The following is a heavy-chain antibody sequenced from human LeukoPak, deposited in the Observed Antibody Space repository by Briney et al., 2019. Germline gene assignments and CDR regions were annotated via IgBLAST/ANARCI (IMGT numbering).Heavy chain of an antibody. CDR3: ARAAGSGSYDL. D-gene: IGHD3-10*01. J-gene: IGHJ4*02. CDR1: GFTFSSYS. CDR2: ISSSSSYI. Sequence: GGSLRLFCAASGFTFSSYSMNWVRQAPGKGLEWVSSISSSSSYIYYADSVKGRFTISRDNAKNSLYLQMNSLRAEDTAVYYCARAAGSGSYDLWGQGTLVTVSS. V-gene: IGHV3-21*01.